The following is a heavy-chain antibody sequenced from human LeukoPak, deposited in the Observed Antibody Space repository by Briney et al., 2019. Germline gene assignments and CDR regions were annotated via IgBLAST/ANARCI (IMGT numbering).Heavy chain of an antibody. V-gene: IGHV4-61*02. CDR3: ARDYVYGYSYGFYYYYMDV. J-gene: IGHJ6*03. Sequence: SETLSLTSTVSGGSISSGSYYWSWIRQPAGKGLEWIGRIYTSGSTNYNPSLKSRVTISVDTSKNQFSLKLSSVTAADTAVYYCARDYVYGYSYGFYYYYMDVWGKGTTVTVSS. D-gene: IGHD5-18*01. CDR1: GGSISSGSYY. CDR2: IYTSGST.